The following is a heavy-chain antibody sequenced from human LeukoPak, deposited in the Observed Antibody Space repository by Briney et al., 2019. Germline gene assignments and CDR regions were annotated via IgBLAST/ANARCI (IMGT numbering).Heavy chain of an antibody. CDR3: ARVRTAGYCSSTSCQGDYYYMDV. CDR1: GYTFTGYY. CDR2: INPNSGGT. D-gene: IGHD2-2*01. V-gene: IGHV1-2*02. J-gene: IGHJ6*03. Sequence: ASVKVSCKASGYTFTGYYMHWVRQAPGQGLEWMGWINPNSGGTNYAQKFQGRVTMTRDTSISTAYMELSRLRSDDTAAYYCARVRTAGYCSSTSCQGDYYYMDVWGKGTTVTVSS.